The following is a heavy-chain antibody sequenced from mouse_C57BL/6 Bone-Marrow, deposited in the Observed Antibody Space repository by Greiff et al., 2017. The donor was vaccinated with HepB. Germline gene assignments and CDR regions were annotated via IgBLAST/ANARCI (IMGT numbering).Heavy chain of an antibody. Sequence: QVQLKQPGAELVKPGASVKLSCKASGYTFTSYWMQWVKQRPGQGLEWIGEIDPSDSYTNYNQKFKGKATLTVDTSSSTAYMQISSLTSEDSAVYYCARTAYPLYYGSSLDDYWGQGTTLTVSS. V-gene: IGHV1-50*01. J-gene: IGHJ2*01. CDR1: GYTFTSYW. CDR3: ARTAYPLYYGSSLDDY. D-gene: IGHD1-1*01. CDR2: IDPSDSYT.